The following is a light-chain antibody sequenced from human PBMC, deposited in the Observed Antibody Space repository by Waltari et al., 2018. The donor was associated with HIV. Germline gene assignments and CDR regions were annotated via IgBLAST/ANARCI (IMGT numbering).Light chain of an antibody. CDR1: ALPKQY. J-gene: IGLJ3*02. CDR2: KDT. V-gene: IGLV3-25*03. CDR3: QSADSNASLWV. Sequence: SYELTQPPSVSVSPGQTARIPCSGDALPKQYASWYQQRPGQAPVLVIYKDTERPSGIPERFSGSSSGTTATLTIIGVQAQDEADYHCQSADSNASLWVFGGGTKLTVL.